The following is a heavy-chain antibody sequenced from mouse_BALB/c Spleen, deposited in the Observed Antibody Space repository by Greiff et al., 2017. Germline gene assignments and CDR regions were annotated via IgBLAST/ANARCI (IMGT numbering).Heavy chain of an antibody. CDR2: IYPGGGYT. D-gene: IGHD2-4*01. Sequence: VQLQQSGAELVRPGTSVKISCKASGYTFTNYWLGWVKQRPGHGLEWIGDIYPGGGYTNYNEKFKGKATLTADTSSSTAYMQLSSLTSADSAVYFCAREDYEDFDVWGAGTTVTVSS. J-gene: IGHJ1*01. V-gene: IGHV1-63*02. CDR3: AREDYEDFDV. CDR1: GYTFTNYW.